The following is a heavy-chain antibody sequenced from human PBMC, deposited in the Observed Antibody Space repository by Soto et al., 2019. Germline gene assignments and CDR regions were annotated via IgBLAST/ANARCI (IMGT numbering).Heavy chain of an antibody. CDR3: TSNFPCIAAAGTCDY. D-gene: IGHD6-13*01. CDR2: IRSKAYGGTT. CDR1: GFTFGDYA. J-gene: IGHJ4*02. V-gene: IGHV3-49*03. Sequence: GSLRLSCTASGFTFGDYAMSWFRQAPGKGLEWVGFIRSKAYGGTTEYAASVKGRFTISRDDPKSIAYLQMNSLKTEDTAVYYCTSNFPCIAAAGTCDYWGQGTLVTVSS.